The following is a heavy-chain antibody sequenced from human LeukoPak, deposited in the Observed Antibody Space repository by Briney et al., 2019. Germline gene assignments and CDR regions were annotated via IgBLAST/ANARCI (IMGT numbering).Heavy chain of an antibody. CDR1: GYTFTIYG. CDR3: ASTPAGYGSGSRIAGEFDY. CDR2: ISAYNGNT. Sequence: ASVTVSCKASGYTFTIYGISWVRQAPGQGLEWMGWISAYNGNTNYAQKLQGRVTMTTDTSTSTAYMELRSLRSDDTAVYYCASTPAGYGSGSRIAGEFDYWGQGTLVTVSS. D-gene: IGHD3-10*01. V-gene: IGHV1-18*01. J-gene: IGHJ4*02.